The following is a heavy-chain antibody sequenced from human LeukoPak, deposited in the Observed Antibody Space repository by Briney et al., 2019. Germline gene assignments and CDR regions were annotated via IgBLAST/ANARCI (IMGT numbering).Heavy chain of an antibody. Sequence: GGSLRLSCAASGFTFSSYEMNWVRQAPGKGLEWVSHISSSGSTIYYAGSVKGRFTISRDNAKNSLYLQMNSLRAEDTAVYYCAELGITMIGGVWGKGTTVTISS. D-gene: IGHD3-10*02. CDR2: ISSSGSTI. J-gene: IGHJ6*04. V-gene: IGHV3-48*03. CDR3: AELGITMIGGV. CDR1: GFTFSSYE.